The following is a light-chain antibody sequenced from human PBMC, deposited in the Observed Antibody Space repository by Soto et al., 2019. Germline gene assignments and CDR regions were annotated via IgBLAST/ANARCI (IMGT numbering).Light chain of an antibody. V-gene: IGLV1-44*01. CDR2: SND. J-gene: IGLJ1*01. CDR3: AKCHASLNGYV. Sequence: QSVLTQPPSASGSPGQRVTISCSGSNSNIGSNTVNWYQHLPGTAPKLLIYSNDQRPSGVPDRFSGSKSGTSASLAISGLQSEDEADYYCAKCHASLNGYVFRTGTKVTVL. CDR1: NSNIGSNT.